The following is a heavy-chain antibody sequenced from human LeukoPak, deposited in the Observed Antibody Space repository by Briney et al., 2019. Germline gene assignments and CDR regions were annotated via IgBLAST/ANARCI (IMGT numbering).Heavy chain of an antibody. CDR2: INPNSGST. Sequence: GASVRVSCKASGYSFTDYYMHWVRQAPGQGLEWMAWINPNSGSTNYAQKFQGRVTVTRDTSISTAYMELRSLRSDDTAVYYCARDRGRYFDWLITTYYYYYYGMDVWGQGTTVTVSS. D-gene: IGHD3-9*01. CDR3: ARDRGRYFDWLITTYYYYYYGMDV. V-gene: IGHV1-2*02. CDR1: GYSFTDYY. J-gene: IGHJ6*02.